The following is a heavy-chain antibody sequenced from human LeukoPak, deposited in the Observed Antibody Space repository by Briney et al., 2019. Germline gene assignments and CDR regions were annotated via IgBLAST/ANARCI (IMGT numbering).Heavy chain of an antibody. J-gene: IGHJ6*03. Sequence: PGGSLRLSCAASGFTFSSYWMIWVRQAPGKGLEWVANIKQDGSEKYYVDSVKGRFTISRDNAKNLLYLQMNSRRAEDTAVYYCAREGYSGYDFLFVSYYYMDVWGKGTTVTVSS. CDR3: AREGYSGYDFLFVSYYYMDV. CDR2: IKQDGSEK. CDR1: GFTFSSYW. V-gene: IGHV3-7*01. D-gene: IGHD5-12*01.